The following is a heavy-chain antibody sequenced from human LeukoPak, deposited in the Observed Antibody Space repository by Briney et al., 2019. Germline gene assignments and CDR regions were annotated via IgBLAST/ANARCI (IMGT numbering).Heavy chain of an antibody. V-gene: IGHV3-23*01. J-gene: IGHJ4*02. CDR3: AKRSAVTDHCDY. Sequence: GGSLRLSCAASGFTFSTYDMSWVRQAPGKGLEWVSVISGSGDSTNYADSVKGRLTISRDNSKNTLYLQMISLRAEDTAVYYCAKRSAVTDHCDYWGQGTLVTVSS. D-gene: IGHD6-19*01. CDR2: ISGSGDST. CDR1: GFTFSTYD.